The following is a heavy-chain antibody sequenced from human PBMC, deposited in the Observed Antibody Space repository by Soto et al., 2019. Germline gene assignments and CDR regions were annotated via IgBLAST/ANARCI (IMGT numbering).Heavy chain of an antibody. CDR2: INHSGST. Sequence: QVQLQQWGAGLLKPSETLSLTCAVYGGSFSGYYCSWIRQPPGKGLEWIGEINHSGSTNYNPSLKSRVTISVDTSKNQFYLKLSSVTAADTAVYYCARGRRCSSTSCYHMWFDPWGQGTLVTVSS. V-gene: IGHV4-34*01. J-gene: IGHJ5*02. D-gene: IGHD2-2*01. CDR3: ARGRRCSSTSCYHMWFDP. CDR1: GGSFSGYY.